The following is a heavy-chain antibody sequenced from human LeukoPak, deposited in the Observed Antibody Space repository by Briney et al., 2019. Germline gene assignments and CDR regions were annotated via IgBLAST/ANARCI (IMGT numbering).Heavy chain of an antibody. Sequence: GGSLRLSCAASGFTFSSYEMNWVRQAPGKGLEWVSYISSSGSTIYYADSVKGRFTISRDNAKNSLYLQMNSLRAEDTAVYYCARDRAYYYGSGSYTEGYWGQGTLVTVSS. J-gene: IGHJ4*02. CDR1: GFTFSSYE. CDR3: ARDRAYYYGSGSYTEGY. D-gene: IGHD3-10*01. V-gene: IGHV3-48*03. CDR2: ISSSGSTI.